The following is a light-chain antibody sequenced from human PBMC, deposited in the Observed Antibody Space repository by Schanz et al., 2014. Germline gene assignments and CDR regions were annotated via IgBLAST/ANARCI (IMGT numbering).Light chain of an antibody. V-gene: IGLV2-8*01. Sequence: QSALTQPPSASGSPGQSVTISCTGTSSDVGGYNFVSWYQQHPGKAPKLMIYEVTKRPSGVPDRFSGSKSGNTASLTISGLQADDEADYYCSSYTSSSTVLFGGGTKLTVL. J-gene: IGLJ3*02. CDR1: SSDVGGYNF. CDR3: SSYTSSSTVL. CDR2: EVT.